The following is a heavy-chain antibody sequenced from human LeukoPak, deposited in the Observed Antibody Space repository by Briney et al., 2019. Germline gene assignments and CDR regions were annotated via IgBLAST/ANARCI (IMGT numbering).Heavy chain of an antibody. CDR2: TSYDESTK. D-gene: IGHD5-12*01. Sequence: GRSLRLSCAASAFTFSSYAMHWVRQAPGKGLEWVAVTSYDESTKHYADSVKGRFTISRDNAKNSLYLQMNSLRIEDTAVYYCARAQWRRPDYWGQGTLVTVSS. CDR3: ARAQWRRPDY. CDR1: AFTFSSYA. J-gene: IGHJ4*02. V-gene: IGHV3-30-3*01.